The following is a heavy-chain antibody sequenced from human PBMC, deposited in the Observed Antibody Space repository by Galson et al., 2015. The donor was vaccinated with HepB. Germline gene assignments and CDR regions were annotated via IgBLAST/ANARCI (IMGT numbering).Heavy chain of an antibody. Sequence: SLRLSCAASGFTFSSYAMSWVRQAPGKGLEWVSAISGSGGSTYYADSVKGRFTISRDNSKNTLYLQMNSLRAEDTAVYYCAKGGRGGDAFDIWGQGTMVTVSS. CDR1: GFTFSSYA. D-gene: IGHD3-3*01. CDR2: ISGSGGST. J-gene: IGHJ3*02. V-gene: IGHV3-23*01. CDR3: AKGGRGGDAFDI.